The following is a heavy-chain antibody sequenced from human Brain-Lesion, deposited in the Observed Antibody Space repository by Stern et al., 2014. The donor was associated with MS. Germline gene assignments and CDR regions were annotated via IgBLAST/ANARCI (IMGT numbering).Heavy chain of an antibody. CDR2: IYYRGST. D-gene: IGHD3-10*01. J-gene: IGHJ4*02. V-gene: IGHV4-39*01. Sequence: VQLVESGPGLVKPSETLSLTCTVSGGSISSSSYYWGWIRQPPGKGLEWIGSIYYRGSTYYNPSLKSRVTISLDTSKNHFSLGLSSVTAADTAVYFCAKLWLGELPESPFDYWGQGTLVTVSS. CDR3: AKLWLGELPESPFDY. CDR1: GGSISSSSYY.